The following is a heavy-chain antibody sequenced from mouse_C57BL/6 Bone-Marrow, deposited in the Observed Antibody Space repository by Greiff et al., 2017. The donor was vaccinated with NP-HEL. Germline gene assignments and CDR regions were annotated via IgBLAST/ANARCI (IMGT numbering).Heavy chain of an antibody. J-gene: IGHJ4*01. Sequence: EVQVVESGAELVRPGASVKLSCTASGFNIKDDYMHWVKQRPEQGLEWIGWIDPENGDTEYASKFQGKATITADTSSNTAYLQLSSLTSEDTAVYYCTLLLRGDYWGQGTSVTVSS. V-gene: IGHV14-4*01. CDR1: GFNIKDDY. D-gene: IGHD1-1*01. CDR3: TLLLRGDY. CDR2: IDPENGDT.